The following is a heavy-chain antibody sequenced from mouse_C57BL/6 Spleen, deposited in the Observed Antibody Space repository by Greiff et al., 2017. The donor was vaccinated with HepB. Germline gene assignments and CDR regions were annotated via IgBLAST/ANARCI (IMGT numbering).Heavy chain of an antibody. CDR1: GYTFTSYW. J-gene: IGHJ2*01. V-gene: IGHV1-7*01. D-gene: IGHD1-1*01. CDR3: ARWEDITTVVRHY. CDR2: INPSSGYT. Sequence: VQLVESGAEPAKPGASVKLSCKASGYTFTSYWMHWVKQRPGQGLEWIGYINPSSGYTKYNQKFKDKATLTADKSSSTAYMQLSSLTYEDSAVYYCARWEDITTVVRHYWGQGTTLTVSS.